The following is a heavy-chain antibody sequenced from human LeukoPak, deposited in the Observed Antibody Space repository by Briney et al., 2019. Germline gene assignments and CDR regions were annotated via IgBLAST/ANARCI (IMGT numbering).Heavy chain of an antibody. D-gene: IGHD6-13*01. V-gene: IGHV4-59*01. Sequence: PSETLSLTCTVSGGSISSYYWSWIRQPPGKGLEWIGYIYYSGSTNYNPSLKSRVTISVDTSKNQFSLKLNSVTAADTAVYYCAREETVDSSWYFDAFDIWGQGTMVTVSS. CDR2: IYYSGST. CDR3: AREETVDSSWYFDAFDI. CDR1: GGSISSYY. J-gene: IGHJ3*02.